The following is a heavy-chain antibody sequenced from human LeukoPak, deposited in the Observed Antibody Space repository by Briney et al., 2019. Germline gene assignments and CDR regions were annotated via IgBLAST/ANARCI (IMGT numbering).Heavy chain of an antibody. CDR3: AKDMYYGSGSYGFDY. V-gene: IGHV3-30*18. CDR1: GFTFSSYG. Sequence: PGGSLRLSCAASGFTFSSYGMHWVRQAPGKGLEWVAVISYDGSNKYYADSVKGRFTISRDNSKNTLYLQMNSLRAEDTAVYYCAKDMYYGSGSYGFDYWGQGTLVTVSS. CDR2: ISYDGSNK. D-gene: IGHD3-10*01. J-gene: IGHJ4*02.